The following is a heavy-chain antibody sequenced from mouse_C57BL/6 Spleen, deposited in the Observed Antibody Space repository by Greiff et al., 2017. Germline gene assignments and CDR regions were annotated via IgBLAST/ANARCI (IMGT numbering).Heavy chain of an antibody. J-gene: IGHJ4*01. Sequence: VQLQQSGPELVKPGASVKMSCKASGYTFTDYNMHWVKQSHGKSLEWIGYINPNNGGTSYNQKFKGQATLTVNTSSSTAYMELRSLTSEDSAVYYCARNYYCIEDYAMDDWGQGTSVTVSS. CDR2: INPNNGGT. D-gene: IGHD1-1*01. CDR3: ARNYYCIEDYAMDD. CDR1: GYTFTDYN. V-gene: IGHV1-22*01.